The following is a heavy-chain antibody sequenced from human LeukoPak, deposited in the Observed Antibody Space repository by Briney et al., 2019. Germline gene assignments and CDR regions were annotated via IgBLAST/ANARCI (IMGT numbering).Heavy chain of an antibody. J-gene: IGHJ4*02. CDR2: IKQNGSEK. Sequence: PGGSLRLSCAPSGFTFSSDWMSCARQATVRGQEWVANIKQNGSEKYYVDSVKGRFTSSRDNAKNAMYLQMNSLRAEDTAVYYCAVEMATIKTDYFDYWGQGTLVTVSS. CDR3: AVEMATIKTDYFDY. D-gene: IGHD5-24*01. V-gene: IGHV3-7*01. CDR1: GFTFSSDW.